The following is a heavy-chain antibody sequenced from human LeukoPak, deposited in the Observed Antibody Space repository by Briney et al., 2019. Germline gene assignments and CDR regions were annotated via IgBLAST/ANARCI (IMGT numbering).Heavy chain of an antibody. Sequence: PGRSLRLSCAASGFTLSSYAMSWVRQSPGQGLEWVSAISGGNGNTYYAYYADSVRGRFTISRDSSKNTLYLQMNSLRAEDTAVYYCAKFYDILTGYFDYWGQGTLVTVSS. J-gene: IGHJ4*02. CDR1: GFTLSSYA. D-gene: IGHD3-9*01. CDR3: AKFYDILTGYFDY. V-gene: IGHV3-23*01. CDR2: ISGGNGNTYYA.